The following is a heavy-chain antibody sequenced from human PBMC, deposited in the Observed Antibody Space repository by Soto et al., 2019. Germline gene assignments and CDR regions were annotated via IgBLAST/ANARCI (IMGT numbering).Heavy chain of an antibody. J-gene: IGHJ4*02. CDR1: GFTVNTNY. Sequence: GGSLRLSCAASGFTVNTNYMSWVRQAPGKGLEWVSVIYGGGTTYYADSVKGRFTISRDNSKNILYLQMNSLRVEDTAVYYCASGRRNEGSRGQGTLVTVSS. D-gene: IGHD1-1*01. CDR2: IYGGGTT. V-gene: IGHV3-53*01. CDR3: ASGRRNEGS.